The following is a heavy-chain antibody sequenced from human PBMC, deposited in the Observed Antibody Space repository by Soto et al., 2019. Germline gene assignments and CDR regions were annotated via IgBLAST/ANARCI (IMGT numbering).Heavy chain of an antibody. D-gene: IGHD3-3*01. Sequence: ASVKVSCKASGYTFTSYGISWVRQAPGQGLEWMGWISAYNGNTNYAQKLQGRVTMTTDTSTSTAYMELRSLRSDDTAVYYCARNPSRSYDFWSDYYNFDYWSQGTLVTVSS. J-gene: IGHJ4*02. CDR1: GYTFTSYG. V-gene: IGHV1-18*01. CDR2: ISAYNGNT. CDR3: ARNPSRSYDFWSDYYNFDY.